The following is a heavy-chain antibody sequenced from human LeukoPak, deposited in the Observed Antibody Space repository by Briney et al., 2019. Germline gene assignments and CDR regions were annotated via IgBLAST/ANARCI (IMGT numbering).Heavy chain of an antibody. CDR1: GYTFTGYY. D-gene: IGHD3-22*01. CDR2: INPNSGGT. V-gene: IGHV1-2*02. Sequence: ASVKVSCKASGYTFTGYYMHWVRQAPGQGLEWMGWINPNSGGTNYAQKFQGRVTMTRDTSISTAYMELSRLRSDDTAVYYCARSYYYDSSGPPGGYWGQGTLVTVSS. J-gene: IGHJ4*02. CDR3: ARSYYYDSSGPPGGY.